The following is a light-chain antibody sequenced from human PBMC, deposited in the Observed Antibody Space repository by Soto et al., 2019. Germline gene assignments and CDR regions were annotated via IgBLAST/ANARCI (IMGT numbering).Light chain of an antibody. J-gene: IGKJ1*01. V-gene: IGKV1-33*01. Sequence: EIPMTQSPSSLSSLGGGQSTLTCQASQDISNYLNWYQQKPGKAPKLLIYDASSLESGVPSRFSGSGSGTQFSLIISGLQPEDFATYYCQQYHGFWFGQGTKVDIK. CDR3: QQYHGFW. CDR2: DAS. CDR1: QDISNY.